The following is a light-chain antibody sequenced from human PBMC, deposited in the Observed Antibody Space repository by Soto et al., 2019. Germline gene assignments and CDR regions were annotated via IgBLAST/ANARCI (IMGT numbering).Light chain of an antibody. V-gene: IGKV1-27*01. CDR2: AAS. CDR1: QGISNY. Sequence: DIQMTQSPSSLSASVGDRVTITCRASQGISNYLAWYQQKPGKVPKLLIYAASTLQSGVPSRFSGSGSGTDFTLPISTLQPEDVATYYCQNYNSAPSPFAQGTKLEIK. CDR3: QNYNSAPSP. J-gene: IGKJ2*01.